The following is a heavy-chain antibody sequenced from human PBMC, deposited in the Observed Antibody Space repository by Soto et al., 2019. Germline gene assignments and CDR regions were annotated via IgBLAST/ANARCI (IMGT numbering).Heavy chain of an antibody. D-gene: IGHD2-2*02. Sequence: GGSLRLSCAASGFTFSSYAMSWVRQAPGKGLEWVSAISGSGGSTYYADSVKGRFTISRDNSKNTLYLQMNSLRAEDTAVYYCAKGGRYCSSTSCYIPYYFDYWGQGTLVTVSS. CDR2: ISGSGGST. CDR1: GFTFSSYA. J-gene: IGHJ4*02. CDR3: AKGGRYCSSTSCYIPYYFDY. V-gene: IGHV3-23*01.